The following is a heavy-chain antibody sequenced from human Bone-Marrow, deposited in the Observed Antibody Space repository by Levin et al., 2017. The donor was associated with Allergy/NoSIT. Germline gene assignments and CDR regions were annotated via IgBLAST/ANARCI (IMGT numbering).Heavy chain of an antibody. CDR3: ARDGTREISIAVAGSAFDI. J-gene: IGHJ3*02. D-gene: IGHD6-19*01. CDR2: INSDGSST. Sequence: PGESLKISCAASGFTFSSYWMHWVRQAPGKGLVWVSRINSDGSSTSYADSVKGRFTISRDNAKNTLYLQMNSLRAEDTAVYYCARDGTREISIAVAGSAFDIWGQGTMVTVSS. CDR1: GFTFSSYW. V-gene: IGHV3-74*01.